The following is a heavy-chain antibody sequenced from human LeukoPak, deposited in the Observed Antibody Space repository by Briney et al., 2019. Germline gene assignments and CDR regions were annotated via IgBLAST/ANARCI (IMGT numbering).Heavy chain of an antibody. CDR3: ARHPRRFWGGDAFDI. J-gene: IGHJ3*02. CDR2: INHSGST. Sequence: PSETLSLTCAVYGGSFSGYYWSWIRQPPGKGLEWIGEINHSGSTNYNPSLKSRVTISVDTSKNQFSLKLSSVTAADTAVYYCARHPRRFWGGDAFDIWGQGTMVTVSS. V-gene: IGHV4-34*01. CDR1: GGSFSGYY. D-gene: IGHD3-16*01.